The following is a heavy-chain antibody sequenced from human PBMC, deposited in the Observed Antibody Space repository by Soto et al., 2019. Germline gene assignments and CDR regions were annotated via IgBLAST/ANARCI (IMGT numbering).Heavy chain of an antibody. J-gene: IGHJ4*02. CDR1: GFTFSSYG. CDR2: IWYDGSNK. CDR3: ARDAFYYDSSGYPY. Sequence: GGSLRLSCAASGFTFSSYGMHWVRQAPGKGLEWVAVIWYDGSNKYYADSVKGRFTISRDNSKNTLYLQMNGLRAEDTAVYYCARDAFYYDSSGYPYWGQGTLVTVSS. D-gene: IGHD3-22*01. V-gene: IGHV3-33*01.